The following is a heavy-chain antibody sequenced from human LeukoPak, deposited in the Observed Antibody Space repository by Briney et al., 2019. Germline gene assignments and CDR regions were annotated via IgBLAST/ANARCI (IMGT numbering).Heavy chain of an antibody. CDR2: ISWNSGSI. CDR3: AKAYRGRAFGYDSSGYYLVAFDI. V-gene: IGHV3-9*01. J-gene: IGHJ3*02. Sequence: GRSLRLSCAASGFTFDDYAMHWVRQAPGKGPEWVSGISWNSGSIGYADSVKGRFTISRDNAKSSLYLQMNSLRAEDTALYYCAKAYRGRAFGYDSSGYYLVAFDIWGQGTMVTVSS. D-gene: IGHD3-22*01. CDR1: GFTFDDYA.